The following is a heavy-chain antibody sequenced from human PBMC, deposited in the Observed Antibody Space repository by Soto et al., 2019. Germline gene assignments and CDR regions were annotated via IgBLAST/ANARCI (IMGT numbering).Heavy chain of an antibody. V-gene: IGHV3-74*03. J-gene: IGHJ5*02. CDR2: ISNEDSST. CDR3: ARGSTYSGSKYWFDP. CDR1: GFTLSRYW. Sequence: GGSLRLSCAASGFTLSRYWMHWVRQAPGKGLVWVSRISNEDSSTTYADSVKGRFAMSRDNAKNTLYLQMNSLRVEDTAVYFCARGSTYSGSKYWFDPWGQGTLVTVSS. D-gene: IGHD5-12*01.